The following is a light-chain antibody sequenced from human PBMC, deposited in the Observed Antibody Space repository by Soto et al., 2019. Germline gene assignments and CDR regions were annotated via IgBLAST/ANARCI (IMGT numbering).Light chain of an antibody. J-gene: IGKJ4*01. V-gene: IGKV1-39*01. CDR1: HSISSN. CDR2: AAS. CDR3: QQSYSTPLT. Sequence: DIQMTQSPSSLSASVGDRVTITCRTSHSISSNLNWYQQKPGKAPKLLIYAASSLQSGVPSRFSDSGSGTDFTLTISSLQPEDFATYYCQQSYSTPLTFGGGTKVEIK.